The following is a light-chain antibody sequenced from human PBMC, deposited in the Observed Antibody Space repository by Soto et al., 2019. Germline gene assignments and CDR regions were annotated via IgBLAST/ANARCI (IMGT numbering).Light chain of an antibody. CDR2: DAS. CDR1: QGISSY. CDR3: QQYETFLGT. Sequence: AFSVFPDDKIAITFRASQGISSYLAWYQQKPGKAPKLLIYDASALPRGVPSRFSGSGSGTKFTLTIASLQPDDFATYYCQQYETFLGTFCPGTKVAIK. V-gene: IGKV1-8*01. J-gene: IGKJ1*01.